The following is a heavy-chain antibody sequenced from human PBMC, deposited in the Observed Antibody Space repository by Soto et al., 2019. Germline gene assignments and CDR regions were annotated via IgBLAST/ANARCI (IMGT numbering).Heavy chain of an antibody. V-gene: IGHV3-30-3*01. D-gene: IGHD6-19*01. CDR1: GFTFSSYA. J-gene: IGHJ4*02. CDR3: ARDLPPLWYSSGWSLFWDY. Sequence: GGSLRLSCAASGFTFSSYAMHWVRQAPGKGLEWVAVISYDGSNKYYADSVKGRFTISRDNSKHTLYLQMNSLRAEDTAVYYCARDLPPLWYSSGWSLFWDYWGQGTLVTVSS. CDR2: ISYDGSNK.